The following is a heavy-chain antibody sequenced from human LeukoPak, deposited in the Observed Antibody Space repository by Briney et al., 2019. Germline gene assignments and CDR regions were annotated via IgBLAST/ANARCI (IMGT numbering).Heavy chain of an antibody. CDR3: AKDRRSTAMVMLLWDY. Sequence: PGGSLRLSCAASGFTFSSYAMSWVRQAPGKGLEWVSAISGSGGSTYYADSVKGRFTISRDNSKNTLYLQMNSLRAEDTAVYYCAKDRRSTAMVMLLWDYWGQGTLVTVS. CDR2: ISGSGGST. J-gene: IGHJ4*02. V-gene: IGHV3-23*01. CDR1: GFTFSSYA. D-gene: IGHD5-18*01.